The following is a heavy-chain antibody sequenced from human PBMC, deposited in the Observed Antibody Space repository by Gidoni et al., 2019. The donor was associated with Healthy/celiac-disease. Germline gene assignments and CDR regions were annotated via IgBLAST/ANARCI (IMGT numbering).Heavy chain of an antibody. V-gene: IGHV3-23*04. CDR2: ISGSGGST. Sequence: EVQLVESGGGLVQPGGSLRLSCAASGFTFSSYAMSWVRQAPGKGLEWVPAISGSGGSTYYADSVKGRFTISRDNSKNTLYLQMNSLRAEDTAVYYCAKLITSCGGDFYFLGDAFDIWGQGTMVTVSS. CDR3: AKLITSCGGDFYFLGDAFDI. D-gene: IGHD2-21*02. CDR1: GFTFSSYA. J-gene: IGHJ3*02.